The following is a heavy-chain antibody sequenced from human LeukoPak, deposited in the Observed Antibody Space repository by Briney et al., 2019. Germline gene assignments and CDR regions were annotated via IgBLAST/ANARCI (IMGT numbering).Heavy chain of an antibody. D-gene: IGHD3-9*01. Sequence: KAGGSLRLSSAASGFTFSSYSMNWVRQAPGKGLEWVSSISSSSSYIYYADSVKGRFTISRDNAKNSLYLQMNSLRAEDTAVYYCARNYDILTGLPYFDYWGQGTLVTVSS. CDR1: GFTFSSYS. V-gene: IGHV3-21*01. J-gene: IGHJ4*02. CDR2: ISSSSSYI. CDR3: ARNYDILTGLPYFDY.